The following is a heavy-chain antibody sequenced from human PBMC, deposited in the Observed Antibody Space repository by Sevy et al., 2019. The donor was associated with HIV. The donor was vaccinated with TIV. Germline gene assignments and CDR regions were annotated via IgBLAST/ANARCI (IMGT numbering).Heavy chain of an antibody. CDR2: TYYRSKWYN. J-gene: IGHJ4*02. CDR3: ARDTTQAVAGTFFDY. Sequence: SETLSLTCAISGDRVSSNSAAWNWIRQSPSRGLEWLGRTYYRSKWYNDYAVSVKSRITINPDTSKNQFSLQLNSVTPEDTAVYYCARDTTQAVAGTFFDYWGQGTLVTVSS. D-gene: IGHD6-19*01. CDR1: GDRVSSNSAA. V-gene: IGHV6-1*01.